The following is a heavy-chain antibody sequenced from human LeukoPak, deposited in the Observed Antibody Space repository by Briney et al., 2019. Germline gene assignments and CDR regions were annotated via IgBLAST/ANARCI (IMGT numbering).Heavy chain of an antibody. V-gene: IGHV1-18*04. CDR2: ISVYNGNT. Sequence: GASVKVSCKASGYTFRSFGISWVRQAPGQGPEWIGWISVYNGNTDFAQKFQGRVTMTTDTSTNTAYMELRSLRSDDTAVYYCARPKGGPDHTNFGPYNWFDLWGQGTLVTVSS. D-gene: IGHD1-1*01. J-gene: IGHJ5*02. CDR1: GYTFRSFG. CDR3: ARPKGGPDHTNFGPYNWFDL.